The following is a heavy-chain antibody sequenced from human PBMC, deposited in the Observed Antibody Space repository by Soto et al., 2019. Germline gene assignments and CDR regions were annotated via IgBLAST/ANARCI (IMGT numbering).Heavy chain of an antibody. CDR1: GGSISNYY. D-gene: IGHD5-18*01. CDR3: ARHRYSYGVYYFDY. Sequence: QVQLQESGPGLVKPSETLSLTCIVSGGSISNYYWSWIRQPPGKGLDWIGYIYYSGSTNYNPSLPSRVTISVDTSKNQFSLKLSSVTAADTAVYYCARHRYSYGVYYFDYWGQGTLVTVSS. CDR2: IYYSGST. V-gene: IGHV4-59*08. J-gene: IGHJ4*02.